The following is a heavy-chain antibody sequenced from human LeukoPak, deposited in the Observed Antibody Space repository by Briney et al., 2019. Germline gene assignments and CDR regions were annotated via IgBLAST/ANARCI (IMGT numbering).Heavy chain of an antibody. Sequence: GGSLRLSCAASGFTFSSYGMHWVRQAPGKGLEWVAVISYDGSNKYYAASVKGRFTISRDNSKNTLYLQMNSLRAEDTAVYYCVFEGRADAFDIWGQGTMVTVSS. V-gene: IGHV3-30*03. J-gene: IGHJ3*02. D-gene: IGHD3-10*01. CDR3: VFEGRADAFDI. CDR2: ISYDGSNK. CDR1: GFTFSSYG.